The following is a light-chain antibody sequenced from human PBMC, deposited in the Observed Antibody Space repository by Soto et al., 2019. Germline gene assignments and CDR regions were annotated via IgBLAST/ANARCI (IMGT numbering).Light chain of an antibody. Sequence: QSVLSQPPSLSASPGQKVTISCSGSSSNIGNNYVSWYQQLPGTARKLLLYDDNKRPSGIPDRFSGSKSGTSATLGITGLQTGDEADYYCGTWDSSLSAGMFGGGTQLTVL. J-gene: IGLJ3*02. CDR2: DDN. V-gene: IGLV1-51*01. CDR3: GTWDSSLSAGM. CDR1: SSNIGNNY.